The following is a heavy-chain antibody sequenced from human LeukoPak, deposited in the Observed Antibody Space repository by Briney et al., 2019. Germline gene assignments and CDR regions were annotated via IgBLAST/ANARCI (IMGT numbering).Heavy chain of an antibody. CDR3: AKAYSYGYSFDY. CDR1: GFSHSTYG. CDR2: ISNDGSEK. J-gene: IGHJ4*02. Sequence: GGSLRLSCAASGFSHSTYGMHWVRQAAGKGLEWVAFISNDGSEKYYAGSVRDRFTITRDDSKNTLYLQMNSLRAEDTAVYYCAKAYSYGYSFDYWGQGTLVTVSS. V-gene: IGHV3-30*18. D-gene: IGHD5-18*01.